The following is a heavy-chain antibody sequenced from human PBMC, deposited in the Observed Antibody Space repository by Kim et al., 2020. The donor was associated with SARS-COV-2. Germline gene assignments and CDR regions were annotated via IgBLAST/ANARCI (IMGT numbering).Heavy chain of an antibody. CDR1: GFTFSSYW. D-gene: IGHD3-9*01. CDR3: ARAKDILTGLLDY. J-gene: IGHJ4*02. CDR2: IKQDGSEK. Sequence: GGSLRLSCAASGFTFSSYWMSLVRQAPGKGLEWVANIKQDGSEKYYVDSVKGRFTISRDNAKNSLYLQMNSLRAEDTAVYYCARAKDILTGLLDYWGQGTLVTVSS. V-gene: IGHV3-7*01.